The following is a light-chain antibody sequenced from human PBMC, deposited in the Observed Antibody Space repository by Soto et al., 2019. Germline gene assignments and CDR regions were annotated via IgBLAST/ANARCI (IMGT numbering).Light chain of an antibody. Sequence: QSALTQPASVSGSPGRSITISCTGASSDVGGYNHVSWYQQHPGKAPKLMIYDVTDRPSGVSNRFSGSKSGNTASLAISGLQAEDESDYYCNSYTSTNTLVFGGGTKLTV. CDR1: SSDVGGYNH. V-gene: IGLV2-14*03. CDR2: DVT. CDR3: NSYTSTNTLV. J-gene: IGLJ2*01.